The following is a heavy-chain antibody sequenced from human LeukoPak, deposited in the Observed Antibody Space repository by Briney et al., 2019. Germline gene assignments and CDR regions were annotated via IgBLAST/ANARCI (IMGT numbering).Heavy chain of an antibody. V-gene: IGHV4-59*01. J-gene: IGHJ4*02. D-gene: IGHD3-3*01. CDR1: GVSIIGYY. CDR2: IYHSGST. Sequence: PSETLSLTCTDSGVSIIGYYWNWIRQPPGKGLDWIGYIYHSGSTNYNPSLKSRVTISVDTSKTQISLKLRAVTAADTAVYYCARSRVWSDYWGYFDYWGQGTLVTVSS. CDR3: ARSRVWSDYWGYFDY.